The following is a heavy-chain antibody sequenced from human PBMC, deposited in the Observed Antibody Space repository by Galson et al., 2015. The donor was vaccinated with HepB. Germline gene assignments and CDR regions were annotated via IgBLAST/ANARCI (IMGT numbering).Heavy chain of an antibody. CDR3: ARENGRQLPLDY. V-gene: IGHV3-66*01. D-gene: IGHD2-2*01. CDR1: GFTVSNNY. J-gene: IGHJ4*02. CDR2: IFTGGST. Sequence: SLRLSCAASGFTVSNNYVSWVRQAPGKGLEWVSVIFTGGSTHYADSVKGRFTISRDNSKNTVYLQMNSLRAEDTAVYYCARENGRQLPLDYWGQGTLVTVSS.